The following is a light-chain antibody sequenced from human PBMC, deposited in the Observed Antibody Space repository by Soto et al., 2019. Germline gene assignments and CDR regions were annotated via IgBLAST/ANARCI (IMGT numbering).Light chain of an antibody. CDR3: QQYNNWPL. CDR2: GAS. CDR1: QRVSSN. Sequence: EIVMTQSPATLSVSPGERATLSCSSSQRVSSNLAWYQQKPGQAPRLLIYGASTRATGIPARFSGSGSGTEFTLTISSLQSEDFAVYYCQQYNNWPLFGGGTKVEIK. V-gene: IGKV3-15*01. J-gene: IGKJ4*01.